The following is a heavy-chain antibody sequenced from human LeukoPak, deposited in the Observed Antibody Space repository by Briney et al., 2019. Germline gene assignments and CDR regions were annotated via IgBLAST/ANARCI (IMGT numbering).Heavy chain of an antibody. J-gene: IGHJ4*02. Sequence: SETLSLTCTVSGYSISSGYYWSWIRQPPGKGLEWIGTIYHSGSTYYNPSLKSRVRISVDTSKNQFSLKLSSVTAADTAVYHCARGRGSGTYYNTLFDYWGQGTLVTVSS. D-gene: IGHD3-10*01. CDR2: IYHSGST. CDR3: ARGRGSGTYYNTLFDY. V-gene: IGHV4-38-2*02. CDR1: GYSISSGYY.